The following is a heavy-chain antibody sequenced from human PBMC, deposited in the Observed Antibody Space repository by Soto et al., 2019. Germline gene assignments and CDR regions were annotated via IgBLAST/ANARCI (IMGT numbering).Heavy chain of an antibody. J-gene: IGHJ4*02. CDR3: ARTYYYDSSSYYVDY. V-gene: IGHV4-39*01. Sequence: SETLSLTCTVSGGSISSSSYYWGWIRQPPGKGLEWIGSIYYSGSTYYNPSLKSRVTISVDTSKNQFSLKLSSVTAADTAVYYCARTYYYDSSSYYVDYWGQGTLVTVSS. CDR2: IYYSGST. D-gene: IGHD3-22*01. CDR1: GGSISSSSYY.